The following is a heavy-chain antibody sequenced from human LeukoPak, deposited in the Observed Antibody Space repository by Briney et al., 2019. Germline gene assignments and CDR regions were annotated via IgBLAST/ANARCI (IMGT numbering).Heavy chain of an antibody. Sequence: GGSLRLSCAASGFTFSIYAMSWVRQAPGKGLEWVSYISSSGSTIYYADSVKGRFTISRDNAKNTLYLQMNSLRAEDTAVYYCARDTMVRGVIISYYFDYWGQGTLVTVSS. J-gene: IGHJ4*02. D-gene: IGHD3-10*01. CDR3: ARDTMVRGVIISYYFDY. CDR1: GFTFSIYA. CDR2: ISSSGSTI. V-gene: IGHV3-48*04.